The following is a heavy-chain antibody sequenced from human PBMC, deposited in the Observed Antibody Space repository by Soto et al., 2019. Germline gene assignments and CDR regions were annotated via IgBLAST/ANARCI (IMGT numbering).Heavy chain of an antibody. D-gene: IGHD6-19*01. CDR1: GYTFTRYD. V-gene: IGHV1-8*01. CDR3: AISGSGWYLY. CDR2: MNPNSCNT. Sequence: QVQLVQSGAEVKKPGAPVKVSCKPSGYTFTRYDINWVRQATGQGLEWMGWMNPNSCNTGYAQEFQGRVTMTSHTFISTAYIELGSVRSEDTAVYYCAISGSGWYLYWGQGTLVTVSS. J-gene: IGHJ4*02.